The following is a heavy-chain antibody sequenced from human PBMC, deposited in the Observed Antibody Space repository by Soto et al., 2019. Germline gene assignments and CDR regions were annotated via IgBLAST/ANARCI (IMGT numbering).Heavy chain of an antibody. CDR1: GGSFSGYY. D-gene: IGHD3-3*01. J-gene: IGHJ6*02. Sequence: SETLSLTCAVYGGSFSGYYWSWIRQPPGKGLEWIGEINHSGSTYYNPSLKSRVTISVDTSKNQFSLKLSSVTAADTAVYYCASRYYDFWSGYYFKSYYGMDVWGQGTTVTVSS. V-gene: IGHV4-34*01. CDR2: INHSGST. CDR3: ASRYYDFWSGYYFKSYYGMDV.